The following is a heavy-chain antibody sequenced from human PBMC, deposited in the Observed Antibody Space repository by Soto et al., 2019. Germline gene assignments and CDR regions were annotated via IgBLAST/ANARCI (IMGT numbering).Heavy chain of an antibody. V-gene: IGHV3-7*01. J-gene: IGHJ4*02. Sequence: HPVGSLILSCESSGVTFGSDGMSWFRQAQGKGLEWVANVSQDGIQKFLVDSVKGRFTISRDNAKKSMYLQMNSLRAEDTAVYYCVRDGRRGWQFDSWGQRTLVTVSS. CDR3: VRDGRRGWQFDS. CDR1: GVTFGSDG. D-gene: IGHD6-19*01. CDR2: VSQDGIQK.